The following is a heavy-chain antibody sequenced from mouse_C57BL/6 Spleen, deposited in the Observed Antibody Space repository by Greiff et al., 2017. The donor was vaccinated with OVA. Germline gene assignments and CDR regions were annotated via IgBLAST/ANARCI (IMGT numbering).Heavy chain of an antibody. Sequence: VQLQQSGAELVRPGASVTLSCKASGYTFTDYEMHWVKQTPVHGLEWIGAIDPETGGTAYNQKFKGKAILTADKSSSTAYMELRSLTSEDSAVYYCTRVGLGRGAMDYWGQGTSVTVSS. D-gene: IGHD4-1*01. J-gene: IGHJ4*01. CDR3: TRVGLGRGAMDY. V-gene: IGHV1-15*01. CDR1: GYTFTDYE. CDR2: IDPETGGT.